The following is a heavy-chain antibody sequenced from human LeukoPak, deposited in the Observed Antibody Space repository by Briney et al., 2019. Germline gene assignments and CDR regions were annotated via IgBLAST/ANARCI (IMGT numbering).Heavy chain of an antibody. D-gene: IGHD3/OR15-3a*01. Sequence: GGSPRLSXAASGFTFSIYWMHWVRQAPGQGVVWVSNMYSDGSITNYADSVKGRFTISRDNAKNTLYLQMNNLGVEDTGIYYCAKENESPDLWGQGTLVTVSS. CDR3: AKENESPDL. V-gene: IGHV3-74*01. J-gene: IGHJ4*02. CDR1: GFTFSIYW. CDR2: MYSDGSIT.